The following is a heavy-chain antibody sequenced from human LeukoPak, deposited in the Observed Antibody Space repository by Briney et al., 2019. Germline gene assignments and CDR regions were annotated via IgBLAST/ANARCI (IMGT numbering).Heavy chain of an antibody. CDR2: ISSSGRTI. V-gene: IGHV3-48*03. CDR3: ARGEYYFDY. J-gene: IGHJ4*02. Sequence: PGGSLRLSCAASGFTFNNYQMNWDRQAPGKGLECISYISSSGRTIYYADSLKGRFTVSRDNAKNSLYLRMNNLRAEDTAVYYCARGEYYFDYWGQGTLVTVSS. CDR1: GFTFNNYQ.